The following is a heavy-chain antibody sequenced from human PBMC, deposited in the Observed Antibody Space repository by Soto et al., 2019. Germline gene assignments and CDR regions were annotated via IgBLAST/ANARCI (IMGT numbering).Heavy chain of an antibody. J-gene: IGHJ3*02. CDR1: GFIFSPYG. V-gene: IGHV3-33*01. Sequence: GGSLRLSCAASGFIFSPYGIHWVRQAPGKGLEWVALIRNDGSDKYYAESVTGRFTISRDNSKNTVYLQMNSLRAEDTALYFCARAPRMAPFDIWGQGTTVTVSS. CDR3: ARAPRMAPFDI. CDR2: IRNDGSDK.